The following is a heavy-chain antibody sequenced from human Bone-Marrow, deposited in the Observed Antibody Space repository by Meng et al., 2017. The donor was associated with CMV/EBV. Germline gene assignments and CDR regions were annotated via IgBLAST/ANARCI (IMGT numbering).Heavy chain of an antibody. Sequence: ASVKVSCKASGYTFTGYYMHWVRQAPGQGLEWMGWINPNSGGTNYAQKFQGRVTMTRDTSISTAYMELSRLRSDETAVDYCARPPRGGLWGGKDVCGQGTTVTVSS. CDR2: INPNSGGT. V-gene: IGHV1-2*02. CDR3: ARPPRGGLWGGKDV. D-gene: IGHD2-21*01. CDR1: GYTFTGYY. J-gene: IGHJ6*01.